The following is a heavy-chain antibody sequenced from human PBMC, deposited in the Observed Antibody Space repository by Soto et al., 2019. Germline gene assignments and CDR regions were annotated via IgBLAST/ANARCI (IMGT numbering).Heavy chain of an antibody. Sequence: QVQLQESGPGLVKPSQTLSLTCTVSGGSISSGDYYWSWIRQPPGKGLEWIGYIYYSGSTYYNPSLKSXXTXSXXTSKNQFSLKLSSVTAADTAVYYCASEKPPGWFDPWGQGTLVTVSS. CDR1: GGSISSGDYY. CDR2: IYYSGST. V-gene: IGHV4-30-4*01. J-gene: IGHJ5*02. CDR3: ASEKPPGWFDP.